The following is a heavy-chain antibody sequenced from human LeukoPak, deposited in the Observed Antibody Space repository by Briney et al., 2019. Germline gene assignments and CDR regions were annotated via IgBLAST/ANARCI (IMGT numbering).Heavy chain of an antibody. CDR3: ARTVTVTSVSFDY. CDR1: GYSISSGYY. Sequence: SETLSLTCTVSGYSISSGYYWGWIRQPPGKGLEWIGNIHHSGSNYYNPSLKSRVTISVDTSKNHFSLNLNSVTAADTAVYYFARTVTVTSVSFDYWGQGTLVSVSS. D-gene: IGHD4-17*01. V-gene: IGHV4-38-2*02. CDR2: IHHSGSN. J-gene: IGHJ4*02.